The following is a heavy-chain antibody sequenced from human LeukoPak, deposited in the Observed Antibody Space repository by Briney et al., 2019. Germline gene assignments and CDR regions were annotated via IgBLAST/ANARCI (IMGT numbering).Heavy chain of an antibody. D-gene: IGHD2-15*01. CDR2: IRYDGSNK. CDR3: AKDLRRAVDYYYYMDV. J-gene: IGHJ6*03. V-gene: IGHV3-30*02. Sequence: GGSLRLSCAASGFTFSSYGMHWVRQAPGKGLEWVAFIRYDGSNKYYADSVKGRFTISRDNSKNTLYLQMNSLRAEDTAVYYCAKDLRRAVDYYYYMDVWGKGTTVTISS. CDR1: GFTFSSYG.